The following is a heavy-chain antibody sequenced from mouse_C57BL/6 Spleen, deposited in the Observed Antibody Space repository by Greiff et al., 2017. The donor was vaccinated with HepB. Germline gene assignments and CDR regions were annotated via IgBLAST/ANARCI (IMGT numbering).Heavy chain of an antibody. CDR1: GYTFTSYW. CDR2: IDPSDSET. Sequence: QVQLKQPGAELVRPGSSVKLSCKASGYTFTSYWMHWVKQRPIQGLEWIGNIDPSDSETHYNQKFKDKATLTVDKSSSTAYMQLSSLTSEDSAVYYCARGGNGSPYYFDYWGQGTTLTVSS. CDR3: ARGGNGSPYYFDY. D-gene: IGHD1-1*01. J-gene: IGHJ2*01. V-gene: IGHV1-52*01.